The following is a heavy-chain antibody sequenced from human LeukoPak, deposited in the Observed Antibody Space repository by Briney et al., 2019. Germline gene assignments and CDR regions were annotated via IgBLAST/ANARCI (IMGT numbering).Heavy chain of an antibody. J-gene: IGHJ4*02. Sequence: PGGSLRLYCAASGFAFSTYNMNWVRQAPDKGLEWVAIISYDGNDKYYADSVKGRFTISRDNSKNTLYLQMSSLRAEDTAVYYCARDWIGPTTHFDYWGQGTLVTVSS. D-gene: IGHD1-26*01. CDR2: ISYDGNDK. CDR3: ARDWIGPTTHFDY. CDR1: GFAFSTYN. V-gene: IGHV3-30-3*01.